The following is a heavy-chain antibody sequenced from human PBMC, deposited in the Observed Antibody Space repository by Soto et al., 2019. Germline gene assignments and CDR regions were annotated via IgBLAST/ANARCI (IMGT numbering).Heavy chain of an antibody. CDR2: ISSSSSTI. CDR1: GFTFSSYS. Sequence: GGSLRLSCAASGFTFSSYSMNWVRQAPGKGLEWVSYISSSSSTIYYADSVKGRFTISRDNAKNSLYLQMDSLRAEDTAVYYCARTQLLLFGETVPPDAFHIWGQATIVTVSS. D-gene: IGHD3-10*01. V-gene: IGHV3-48*01. CDR3: ARTQLLLFGETVPPDAFHI. J-gene: IGHJ3*02.